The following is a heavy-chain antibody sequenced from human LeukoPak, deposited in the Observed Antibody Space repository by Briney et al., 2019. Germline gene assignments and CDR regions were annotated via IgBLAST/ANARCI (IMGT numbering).Heavy chain of an antibody. V-gene: IGHV3-15*01. CDR1: GFTVSSNY. CDR2: IKSKIDGGTT. CDR3: TTVTGYCSSTSCYP. Sequence: GGSLRLSCAASGFTVSSNYMSWVRQAPGKGLEWIGRIKSKIDGGTTDYAAPVKGRFTISRDDSENMLYLQMNSLKIEDTAVYFCTTVTGYCSSTSCYPWGQGTLVTVSS. J-gene: IGHJ5*02. D-gene: IGHD2-2*01.